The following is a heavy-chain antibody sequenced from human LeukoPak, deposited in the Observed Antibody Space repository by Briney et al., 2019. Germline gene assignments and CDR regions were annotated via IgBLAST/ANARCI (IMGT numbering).Heavy chain of an antibody. CDR2: IYYSGST. Sequence: SETLSLTCTVSGGSISSSSYYWGWIRQPPGKGLEWIGSIYYSGSTYYNPSLKSRVTISVDTSKNQFSLKLSSVTAADTAVYHCARHGAVADDYWGQGTLVTVSS. J-gene: IGHJ4*02. D-gene: IGHD6-19*01. CDR1: GGSISSSSYY. V-gene: IGHV4-39*01. CDR3: ARHGAVADDY.